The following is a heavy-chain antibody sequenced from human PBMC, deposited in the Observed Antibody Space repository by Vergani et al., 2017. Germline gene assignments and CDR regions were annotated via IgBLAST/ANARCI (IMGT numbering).Heavy chain of an antibody. CDR1: GFTVSSNY. CDR2: IYSGGST. Sequence: EVQLVETGGGLIQPGGSLRLSCAASGFTVSSNYMSWVRQAPGKGLEWVSVIYSGGSTYYADSVKGRFTISRDNSKNTLYLQMNSLRAEDTAVYYCARGLRELLWSSYYFDYWGQGTLVTVSS. CDR3: ARGLRELLWSSYYFDY. V-gene: IGHV3-53*02. J-gene: IGHJ4*02. D-gene: IGHD1-26*01.